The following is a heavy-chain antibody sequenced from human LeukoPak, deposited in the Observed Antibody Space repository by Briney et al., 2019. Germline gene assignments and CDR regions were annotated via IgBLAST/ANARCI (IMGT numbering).Heavy chain of an antibody. Sequence: GGSLKISCQGSGSSFTSYWIGWVRQLPGKGLEWMGIIYPGDSDTRYSPSFQGQVTISADKSISTAYLQWSSLKASDTAMYYCARLSKRYSYGLDYWGQGTLVTVSS. J-gene: IGHJ4*02. CDR1: GSSFTSYW. CDR2: IYPGDSDT. V-gene: IGHV5-51*01. D-gene: IGHD5-18*01. CDR3: ARLSKRYSYGLDY.